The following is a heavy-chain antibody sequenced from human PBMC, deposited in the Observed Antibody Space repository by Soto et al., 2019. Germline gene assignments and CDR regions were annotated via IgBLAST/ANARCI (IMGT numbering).Heavy chain of an antibody. CDR1: GGTFSSYA. J-gene: IGHJ4*02. Sequence: ASVKVSCKASGGTFSSYAISWVRQAPGQGLEWMGGIIPIFGTANYAQKFQGRVTITADESTSTAYMELSSLRSEDTAVYYCARERGYSYGPFDYWGQGTLVTVSS. CDR2: IIPIFGTA. CDR3: ARERGYSYGPFDY. D-gene: IGHD5-18*01. V-gene: IGHV1-69*13.